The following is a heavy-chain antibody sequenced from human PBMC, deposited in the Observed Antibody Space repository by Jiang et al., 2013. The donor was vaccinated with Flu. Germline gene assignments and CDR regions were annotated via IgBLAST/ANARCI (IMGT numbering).Heavy chain of an antibody. V-gene: IGHV2-70*01. CDR3: ARAVAYCGGDCYSYFDY. CDR2: IDWDDDK. D-gene: IGHD2-21*02. Sequence: TCTFSGFSLSTTEMCVSWIRQPPGKALEWLALIDWDDDKYYNTSLRSRLTVSQDTSKNQVVLTMTNMDPVDTATYYCARAVAYCGGDCYSYFDYWGQGTLVTVSS. J-gene: IGHJ4*02. CDR1: GFSLSTTEMC.